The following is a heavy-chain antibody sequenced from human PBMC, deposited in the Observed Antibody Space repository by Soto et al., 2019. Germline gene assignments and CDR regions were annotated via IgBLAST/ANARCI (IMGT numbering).Heavy chain of an antibody. CDR1: GFTFRAYW. CDR3: ARDGAPWSEGSY. V-gene: IGHV3-7*05. CDR2: INREGTGQ. D-gene: IGHD3-10*01. Sequence: EVQLVESGGGLVQPGGSLRLSCAASGFTFRAYWLSWVRQAPGKGLEWLANINREGTGQYYVDSVKGRFSISRDNARNSVFLQLNRLRVEDTAVYFCARDGAPWSEGSYWGQGALVAVS. J-gene: IGHJ4*02.